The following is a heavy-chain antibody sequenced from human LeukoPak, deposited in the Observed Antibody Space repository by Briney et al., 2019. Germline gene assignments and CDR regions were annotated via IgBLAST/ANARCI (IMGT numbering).Heavy chain of an antibody. J-gene: IGHJ3*02. D-gene: IGHD2-15*01. Sequence: GGSLRLSCAASGFTFSSYWMHWVRQAPGKGLVWVSRINSDGSSTSYADSVKGRFTISRDNSKNTLYLQMNSLRAEDTAVYYCARDRGSLAFDIWGQGTMVTVSS. V-gene: IGHV3-74*01. CDR3: ARDRGSLAFDI. CDR1: GFTFSSYW. CDR2: INSDGSST.